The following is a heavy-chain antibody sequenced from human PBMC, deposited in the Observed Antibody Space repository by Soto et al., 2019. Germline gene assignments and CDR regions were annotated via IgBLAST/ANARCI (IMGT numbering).Heavy chain of an antibody. J-gene: IGHJ4*02. CDR2: INHSGST. CDR1: GGSFSGYY. Sequence: QVQLQQWGAGLLKPSETLSLTCAVYGGSFSGYYWSWIRQPPGKGLEWIGEINHSGSTNYNPSLKSRVTISVDTSKNQFSLKLSSVTDADTAVYYCARGSKTRAAAGKIFDYWGQGTLVTVSS. V-gene: IGHV4-34*01. D-gene: IGHD6-13*01. CDR3: ARGSKTRAAAGKIFDY.